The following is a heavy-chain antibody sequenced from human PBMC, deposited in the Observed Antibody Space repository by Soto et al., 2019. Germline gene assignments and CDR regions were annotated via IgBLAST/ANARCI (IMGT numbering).Heavy chain of an antibody. CDR1: GFTFSSYA. V-gene: IGHV3-30-3*01. J-gene: IGHJ4*02. D-gene: IGHD6-19*01. Sequence: GGSLRFSCAASGFTFSSYAMHWVRQAPGKGLEWVAVISYDGSNKYYADSVKGRFTISRDNSKNTLYLQMNSLRAEDTAVYYCARGQHGGWYAAAPYYFDYWGQGTLVTVYS. CDR3: ARGQHGGWYAAAPYYFDY. CDR2: ISYDGSNK.